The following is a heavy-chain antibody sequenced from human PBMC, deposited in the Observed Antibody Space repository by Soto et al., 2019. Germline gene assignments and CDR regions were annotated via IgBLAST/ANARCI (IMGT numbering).Heavy chain of an antibody. CDR3: ARSYTSIATRLDV. CDR1: GYTFTSYA. J-gene: IGHJ6*02. V-gene: IGHV1-3*01. Sequence: ASGKGSCKASGYTFTSYAMHWVRQAPGQRLEWMGWINAGNGNTKYSQKFQGRVTITRDTSASTAYRDLSSLRSEDTAVYYCARSYTSIATRLDVWGQGTTVTVSS. CDR2: INAGNGNT. D-gene: IGHD6-6*01.